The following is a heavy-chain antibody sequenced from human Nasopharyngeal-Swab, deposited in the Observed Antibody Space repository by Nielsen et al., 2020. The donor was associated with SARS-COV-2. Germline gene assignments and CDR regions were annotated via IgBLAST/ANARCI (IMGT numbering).Heavy chain of an antibody. Sequence: SETLSLTCTVSGGSISSYYWSWIRQPPGKGLEWIGYIYYSGSTNYNPSLKSRVTISVDTSKNQFSLKLSSVTAADTAVYYCARALIDSSGWYGYYYYYGMDVWSQGTTVTVSS. D-gene: IGHD6-19*01. V-gene: IGHV4-59*13. CDR3: ARALIDSSGWYGYYYYYGMDV. CDR1: GGSISSYY. J-gene: IGHJ6*02. CDR2: IYYSGST.